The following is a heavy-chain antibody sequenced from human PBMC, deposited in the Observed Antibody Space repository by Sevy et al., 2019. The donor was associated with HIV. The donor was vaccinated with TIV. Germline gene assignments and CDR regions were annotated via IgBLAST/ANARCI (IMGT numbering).Heavy chain of an antibody. J-gene: IGHJ4*02. CDR1: GFSFSSYG. CDR2: IQYDGINK. Sequence: GGSLRLSCAASGFSFSSYGMHWVRQAPGKGLEWMSYIQYDGINKDYADSVKGRFTISRDNSKNTLYLQMNSLRVEETVGFYGWKEGGGEGGDHWGQGTLVTVSS. V-gene: IGHV3-30*02. CDR3: WKEGGGEGGDH. D-gene: IGHD2-21*01.